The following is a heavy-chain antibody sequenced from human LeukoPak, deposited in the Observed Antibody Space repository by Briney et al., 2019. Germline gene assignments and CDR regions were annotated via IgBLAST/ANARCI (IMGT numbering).Heavy chain of an antibody. Sequence: SETLSLTCTVSGYSISSGYCWGWIRQPPGKGLEWIGSIYHSGSTYYNPSLKSRVTISVDTSKNQFSLKLSSVTAADTAVYYGARPYYYDGSGYYLGVIDYWGQGTLVTVSS. CDR2: IYHSGST. D-gene: IGHD3-22*01. V-gene: IGHV4-38-2*02. J-gene: IGHJ4*02. CDR1: GYSISSGYC. CDR3: ARPYYYDGSGYYLGVIDY.